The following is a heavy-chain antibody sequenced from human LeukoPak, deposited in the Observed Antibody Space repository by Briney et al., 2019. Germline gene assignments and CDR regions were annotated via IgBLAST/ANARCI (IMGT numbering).Heavy chain of an antibody. V-gene: IGHV3-7*03. Sequence: GGSLRLSCAVSGFNFRDHWMEWVRQAPGKGLEWVGHIKNDGSETYYLDSLKGRFSISRDNTNNALYLQMNSLRVEDTAVYYCVKNDGWFHLAQWGQGTLVAVSS. CDR3: VKNDGWFHLAQ. D-gene: IGHD6-19*01. CDR2: IKNDGSET. J-gene: IGHJ4*02. CDR1: GFNFRDHW.